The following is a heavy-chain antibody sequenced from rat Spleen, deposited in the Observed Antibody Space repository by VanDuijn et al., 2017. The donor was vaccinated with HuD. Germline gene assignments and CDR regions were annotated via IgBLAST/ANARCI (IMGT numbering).Heavy chain of an antibody. CDR3: TRPNYPGFNFFDY. J-gene: IGHJ2*01. V-gene: IGHV5-29*01. Sequence: EVQLVESDGGLVQPGRSLKLSCAASGFIFSNYGMAWVRQAPTKGLEWVTTISFDGSKTYYRDSVKGRFTISRDNAKSTLYLQMDSLRSEDTATYFCTRPNYPGFNFFDYWGQGVMVTVSS. D-gene: IGHD1-4*01. CDR1: GFIFSNYG. CDR2: ISFDGSKT.